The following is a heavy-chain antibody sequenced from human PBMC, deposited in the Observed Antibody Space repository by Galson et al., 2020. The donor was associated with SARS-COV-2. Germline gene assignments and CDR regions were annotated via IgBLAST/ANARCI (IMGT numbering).Heavy chain of an antibody. V-gene: IGHV3-74*01. J-gene: IGHJ4*02. Sequence: GGSLRLSCAASGFTFSNYWMHWVRQAPGKGLVWVSRISSGGGTTTDYADSVKGRFTISRDYAKNTMYLQMNSMRDEETGMYFCARGTNDWYRIDYWGQGSMVTVSS. CDR1: GFTFSNYW. CDR3: ARGTNDWYRIDY. D-gene: IGHD3-9*01. CDR2: ISSGGGTTT.